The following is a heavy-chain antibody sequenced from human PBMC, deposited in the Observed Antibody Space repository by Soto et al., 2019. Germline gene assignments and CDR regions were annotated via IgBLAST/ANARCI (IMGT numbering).Heavy chain of an antibody. Sequence: EVQLVQSGAEVKKPGESLKISCKGSGYSFTSYWIGWVRQMPGKGLEWMGIIYPGDSDTRYSPSFQGQVTISADKSISTAYLQWSSLKASDTAMYYCARRTVVPAAMRYYYYGMDVWGQGTTVTVSS. CDR1: GYSFTSYW. CDR3: ARRTVVPAAMRYYYYGMDV. J-gene: IGHJ6*02. D-gene: IGHD2-2*01. V-gene: IGHV5-51*01. CDR2: IYPGDSDT.